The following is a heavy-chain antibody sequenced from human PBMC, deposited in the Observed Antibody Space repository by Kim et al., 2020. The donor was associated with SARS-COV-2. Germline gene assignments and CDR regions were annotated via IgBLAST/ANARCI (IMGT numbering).Heavy chain of an antibody. Sequence: SGPTLVNPTQTLTLTCSFSGFSLNTDGVGVGWIRQPPGKALEWLALIYWDGDKRYSSSLKTRLTINRDTSKNQVVLTMTHMDPADTATYFCARHTSRFSFYYWGQGALVTVSS. CDR3: ARHTSRFSFYY. D-gene: IGHD5-18*01. CDR2: IYWDGDK. J-gene: IGHJ4*02. V-gene: IGHV2-5*02. CDR1: GFSLNTDGVG.